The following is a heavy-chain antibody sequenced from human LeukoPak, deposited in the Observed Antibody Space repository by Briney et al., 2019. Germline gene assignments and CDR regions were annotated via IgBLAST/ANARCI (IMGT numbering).Heavy chain of an antibody. CDR1: GGSFSGYY. Sequence: RSATLSLTCAVYGGSFSGYYWSWIRPPPGKGLEWIGEINHSGSTNYNPSLKSRVTISVDTSKNQFSLKLSSVTAADTAVYYCARDYDSSGYYSPYYFDYWGQGTLVTVSS. CDR3: ARDYDSSGYYSPYYFDY. CDR2: INHSGST. J-gene: IGHJ4*02. D-gene: IGHD3-22*01. V-gene: IGHV4-34*01.